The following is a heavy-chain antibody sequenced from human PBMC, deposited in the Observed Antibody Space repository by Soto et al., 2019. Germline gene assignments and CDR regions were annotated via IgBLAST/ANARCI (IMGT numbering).Heavy chain of an antibody. D-gene: IGHD2-21*02. CDR1: GLTFSSYG. V-gene: IGHV3-23*01. CDR2: ISGDGTGT. J-gene: IGHJ4*02. CDR3: AKDPNGDYVGAFDD. Sequence: EAQLLESGGGLIRPGGSLRLSCAGSGLTFSSYGLTWVRQAQGKGLEWVSSISGDGTGTYYADSVKGRFTISRDNSKNMMYLQMNILRAEDTAIYHCAKDPNGDYVGAFDDWGQGTLVTVSS.